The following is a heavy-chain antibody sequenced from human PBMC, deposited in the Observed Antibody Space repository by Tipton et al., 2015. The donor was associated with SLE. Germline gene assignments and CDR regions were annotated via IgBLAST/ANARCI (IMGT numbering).Heavy chain of an antibody. CDR3: ARKKTVGRYNYFDP. Sequence: TLSLTCTVSGGSISSGSYYWSWIRQPAGKGLEWIGRIYSRGSTNSNLSLKSRVTISMDTSNNQFSLNLDSVTAADTAVYYCARKKTVGRYNYFDPWGQGTLVTVSS. CDR2: IYSRGST. J-gene: IGHJ5*02. V-gene: IGHV4-61*02. D-gene: IGHD1-1*01. CDR1: GGSISSGSYY.